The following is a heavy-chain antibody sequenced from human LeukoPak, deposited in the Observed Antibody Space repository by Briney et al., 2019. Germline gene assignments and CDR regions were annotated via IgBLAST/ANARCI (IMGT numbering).Heavy chain of an antibody. V-gene: IGHV4-4*07. CDR2: IYTSGST. D-gene: IGHD3-3*02. J-gene: IGHJ6*03. Sequence: PSETLSLTCTVSGGSISSYYWSWIRQPAGKGLEWIGRIYTSGSTNYNPSLKSRVTMSVDTSKNQFSLKLSSVTAADTAVYYCARDLAQFPDYYYYMDVWGKGTTVTVSS. CDR1: GGSISSYY. CDR3: ARDLAQFPDYYYYMDV.